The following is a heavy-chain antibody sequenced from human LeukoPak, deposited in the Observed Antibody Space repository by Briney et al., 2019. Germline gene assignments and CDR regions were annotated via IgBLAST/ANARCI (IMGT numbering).Heavy chain of an antibody. J-gene: IGHJ6*02. CDR2: ISGSGGST. CDR1: GFTVSGNY. V-gene: IGHV3-23*01. CDR3: AKDTAMVTNYYYYGMDV. Sequence: TGGSLRLSCAASGFTVSGNYMSWVRQAPGKGLEWVSAISGSGGSTYYADSVKGRFTISRDNSKNTLYLQMNSLRAEDTAVYYCAKDTAMVTNYYYYGMDVWGQGTTVTVSS. D-gene: IGHD5-18*01.